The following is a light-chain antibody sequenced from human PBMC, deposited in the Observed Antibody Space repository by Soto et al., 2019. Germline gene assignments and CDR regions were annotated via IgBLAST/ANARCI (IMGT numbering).Light chain of an antibody. Sequence: EIVLTQSPGTLSLSPGERATLSCRASQSVSSSYLAWYQQKPGQAPRLLIYGASSRATGIPDRFSGSGSGTDFTLTISRLEPEDSAMYYCQQHNSSPWMFGQGTKVDI. CDR3: QQHNSSPWM. J-gene: IGKJ1*01. CDR1: QSVSSSY. V-gene: IGKV3-20*01. CDR2: GAS.